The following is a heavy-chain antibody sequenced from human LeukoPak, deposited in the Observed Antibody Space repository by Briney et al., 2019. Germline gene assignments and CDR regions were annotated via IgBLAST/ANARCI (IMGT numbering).Heavy chain of an antibody. CDR2: TNPSGGST. V-gene: IGHV1-46*01. Sequence: ASVKVSCKASGYTCTSYYMHWVRQAPGQWLEWMGITNPSGGSTSYAQKFHGRVTMTRDTSTSTVYMELSSLRSEYTAVYYCARVGASAGDYWGQGTLVTVSS. CDR3: ARVGASAGDY. D-gene: IGHD6-13*01. CDR1: GYTCTSYY. J-gene: IGHJ4*02.